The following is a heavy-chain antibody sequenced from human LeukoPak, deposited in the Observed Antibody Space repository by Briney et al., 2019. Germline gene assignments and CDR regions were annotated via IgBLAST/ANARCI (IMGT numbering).Heavy chain of an antibody. D-gene: IGHD5-18*01. Sequence: GSLRLSCAASGFTFSDYYMSWIRQAPGKGLEWASYISSSGSTIYYADSVKGRFTISRDNAKNSLYLQMNSLRAEDTAVYYCARDAKRGYSYGYYYGMDVWGQGTMVTVSS. V-gene: IGHV3-11*01. CDR3: ARDAKRGYSYGYYYGMDV. CDR1: GFTFSDYY. J-gene: IGHJ6*02. CDR2: ISSSGSTI.